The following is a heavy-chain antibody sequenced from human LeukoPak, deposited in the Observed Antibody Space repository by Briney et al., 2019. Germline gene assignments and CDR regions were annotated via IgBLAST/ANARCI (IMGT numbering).Heavy chain of an antibody. D-gene: IGHD2-2*01. CDR2: ISESSGST. CDR1: GFTFSNYA. V-gene: IGHV3-23*01. Sequence: GGSLRLSCAASGFTFSNYAMSWVRQAPGKGLEWVSAISESSGSTYYADSVKGRFTISRDNSKNTLYPQMNSLRAEDTALHYCAKGLYCTSTSCSSRFDYWGQGTLVTVSS. CDR3: AKGLYCTSTSCSSRFDY. J-gene: IGHJ4*02.